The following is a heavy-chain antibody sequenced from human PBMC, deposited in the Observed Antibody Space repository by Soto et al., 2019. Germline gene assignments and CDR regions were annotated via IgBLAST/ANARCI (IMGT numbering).Heavy chain of an antibody. CDR3: ARDHRYDGSGEIDYYYFLAV. Sequence: GGSLRLSCAASGFTVSSNYMSWVRQAPGKGLDWVSVIYSGGSTYYADSVKGRFTISRDNSKNTLYLQMNSLRAEDTAVYYCARDHRYDGSGEIDYYYFLAVSGKGSSVIVSS. J-gene: IGHJ6*03. CDR2: IYSGGST. CDR1: GFTVSSNY. D-gene: IGHD3-10*01. V-gene: IGHV3-66*01.